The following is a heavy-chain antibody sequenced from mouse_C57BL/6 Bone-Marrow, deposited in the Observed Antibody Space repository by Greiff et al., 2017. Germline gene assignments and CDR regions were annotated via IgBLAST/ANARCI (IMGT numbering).Heavy chain of an antibody. CDR3: APLLLRSYFDY. D-gene: IGHD1-1*01. Sequence: VQLQQSGAELARPGASVKLSCKASGYTFTSYGISWVKQRTGQGLEWIGEIYPRSGNTYYNEKFKGKATLTADKSSSTAYMALRSLTSEDSAVYFCAPLLLRSYFDYWGQGTTLTVSS. CDR2: IYPRSGNT. V-gene: IGHV1-81*01. CDR1: GYTFTSYG. J-gene: IGHJ2*01.